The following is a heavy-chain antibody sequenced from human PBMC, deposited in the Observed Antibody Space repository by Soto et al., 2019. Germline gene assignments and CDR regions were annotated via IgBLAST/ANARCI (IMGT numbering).Heavy chain of an antibody. CDR1: GGSISSGDYY. CDR3: AREGGYCSSTSCYRSKIDD. J-gene: IGHJ4*02. CDR2: IYYSGST. V-gene: IGHV4-30-4*01. D-gene: IGHD2-2*01. Sequence: PSETLSLTCTVSGGSISSGDYYWSWIRQPPGKGLEWIGYIYYSGSTYYNPSLKSRVTISVDTSKNQFSLKLSSVTAADTAVYYCAREGGYCSSTSCYRSKIDDRGQGTRVTVAS.